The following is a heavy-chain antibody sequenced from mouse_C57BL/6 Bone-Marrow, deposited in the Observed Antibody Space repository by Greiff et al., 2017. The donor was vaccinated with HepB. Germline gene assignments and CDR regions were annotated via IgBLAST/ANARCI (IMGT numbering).Heavy chain of an antibody. Sequence: QVQLQQSGAELVKPGASVKMSCKASGYTLTTYPIEWMKQTHGKSLEWIGNFHPYNDDTKYNEKFKGKATLTVEKSSSTVYLELSRLTSDDSAVYYCARGGYGSSYAMDYWGQGTSVTVSS. V-gene: IGHV1-47*01. J-gene: IGHJ4*01. CDR3: ARGGYGSSYAMDY. CDR1: GYTLTTYP. D-gene: IGHD1-1*01. CDR2: FHPYNDDT.